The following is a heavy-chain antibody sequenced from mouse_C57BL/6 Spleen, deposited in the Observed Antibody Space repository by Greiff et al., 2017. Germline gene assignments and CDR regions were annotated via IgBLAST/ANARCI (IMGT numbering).Heavy chain of an antibody. CDR2: INPSTGGT. Sequence: VQLQQSGPELVKPGASVKISCKASGYSFTGYYMNWVKQSPEKSLEWIGEINPSTGGTTYNQKFKAKATLTVDKSSSTAYMQRKSLTSEDSAVYYCARRGYESAMDYWGQGTSVTVSS. V-gene: IGHV1-42*01. D-gene: IGHD2-2*01. CDR1: GYSFTGYY. J-gene: IGHJ4*01. CDR3: ARRGYESAMDY.